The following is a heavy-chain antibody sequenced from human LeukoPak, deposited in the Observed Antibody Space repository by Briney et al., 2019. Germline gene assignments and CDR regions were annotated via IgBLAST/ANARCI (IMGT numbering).Heavy chain of an antibody. CDR1: GFTFSSYS. Sequence: GGSLRLSCAASGFTFSSYSMNWVRQAPGKGLEWVSYISSSSSTIYYADSVKGRFTISRDNAKNSLYLQMNSLRAEDTAVYHCARVVATINYYYYYYMDVWGKGTTVTVSS. D-gene: IGHD5-12*01. CDR3: ARVVATINYYYYYYMDV. J-gene: IGHJ6*03. V-gene: IGHV3-48*01. CDR2: ISSSSSTI.